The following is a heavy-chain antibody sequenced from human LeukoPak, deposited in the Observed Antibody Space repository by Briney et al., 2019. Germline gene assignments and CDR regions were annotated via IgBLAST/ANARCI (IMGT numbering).Heavy chain of an antibody. J-gene: IGHJ4*02. CDR3: ARVRGYYFDY. V-gene: IGHV5-10-1*01. Sequence: GESLRISCKGSGYSFTTYWIIWVRQMPGKGLEWMGRIDPSDSYTNYSPSFQGRVTISIDKSISTAHLQSSSLKASDTAMYYCARVRGYYFDYWGQGTLVTVSS. CDR1: GYSFTTYW. CDR2: IDPSDSYT. D-gene: IGHD3-10*01.